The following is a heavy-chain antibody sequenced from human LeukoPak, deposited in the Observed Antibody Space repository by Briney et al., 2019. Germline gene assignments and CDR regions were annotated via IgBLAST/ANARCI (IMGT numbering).Heavy chain of an antibody. V-gene: IGHV4-39*01. Sequence: SETLSLTCTVSGGSISSSSYDRGWIRQPPGKGLERLGRLYYSGSTYYNPSLKSRVTISVDTSKNQFSLKLSSVTAADTAVYYCARLEQQQLVDYWGQGTLVTVSS. D-gene: IGHD6-13*01. J-gene: IGHJ4*02. CDR1: GGSISSSSYD. CDR3: ARLEQQQLVDY. CDR2: LYYSGST.